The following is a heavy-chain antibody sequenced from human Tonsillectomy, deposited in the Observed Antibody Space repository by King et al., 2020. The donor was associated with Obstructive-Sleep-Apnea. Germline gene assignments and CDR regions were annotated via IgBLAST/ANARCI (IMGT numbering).Heavy chain of an antibody. CDR3: AKDYDVNWFDP. Sequence: VQLVESGGGVVQPGRSLRLSCAASGFTFNSYGMHWVRQAPGKGLEWVAVISYDGTNKYYADPVKGRFTISRDNYKHTLYLQMNSLRGEDTAVYYCAKDYDVNWFDPWGQGTLVTVSS. CDR2: ISYDGTNK. J-gene: IGHJ5*02. D-gene: IGHD3-3*01. V-gene: IGHV3-30*18. CDR1: GFTFNSYG.